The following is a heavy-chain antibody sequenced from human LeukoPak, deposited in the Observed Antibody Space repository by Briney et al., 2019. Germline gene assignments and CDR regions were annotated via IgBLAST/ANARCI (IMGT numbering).Heavy chain of an antibody. CDR2: IGISSGNT. J-gene: IGHJ4*02. V-gene: IGHV3-48*01. Sequence: GGSLRLSCAASGFTFSSYSMNWVRQAPGKGLEWISYIGISSGNTRYADSVKGRYTISGDKAKNSVYLQMNSLRVEDTAVYYCARDTKYAFDNWGQGTLVTVSS. CDR3: ARDTKYAFDN. D-gene: IGHD2-2*01. CDR1: GFTFSSYS.